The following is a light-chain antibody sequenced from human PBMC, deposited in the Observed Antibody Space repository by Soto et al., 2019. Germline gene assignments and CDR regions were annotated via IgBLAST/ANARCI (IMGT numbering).Light chain of an antibody. J-gene: IGKJ1*01. Sequence: IVMTQSATSLAVSLGESATSNCNSSQNVLYRSNNKNYLPWYQQKPGQTPKLLIYWASTRDSGVTERFSGSGSGTDFTLSISSLLAEDVAVYYCQQYYTNPPTFGQGTKVDIK. CDR2: WAS. CDR3: QQYYTNPPT. CDR1: QNVLYRSNNKNY. V-gene: IGKV4-1*01.